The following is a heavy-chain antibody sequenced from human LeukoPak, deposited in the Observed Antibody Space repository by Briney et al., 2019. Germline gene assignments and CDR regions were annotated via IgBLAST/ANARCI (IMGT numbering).Heavy chain of an antibody. D-gene: IGHD3-22*01. CDR3: ARDFYYDSSGYPPKGSAFDI. J-gene: IGHJ3*02. Sequence: PSETLSLTCTVSGGSISSYYWSWIRQPPGKGLEWIGYIYYSGSANYNPSLKSRVTISVDTSKNQFSLKLSSVTAADTAVYYCARDFYYDSSGYPPKGSAFDIWGQGTMVTVSS. V-gene: IGHV4-59*12. CDR2: IYYSGSA. CDR1: GGSISSYY.